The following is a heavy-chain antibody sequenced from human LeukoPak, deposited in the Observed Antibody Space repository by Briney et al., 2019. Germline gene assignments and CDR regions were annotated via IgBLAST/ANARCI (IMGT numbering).Heavy chain of an antibody. D-gene: IGHD3-22*01. CDR1: GFTFSSHT. CDR2: VSSSGSYI. J-gene: IGHJ4*02. V-gene: IGHV3-21*01. CDR3: ARTLYYEVLLDY. Sequence: GGSLRLSCTASGFTFSSHTMNWVRQAPGKGLEWVSYVSSSGSYIHYADSVRGRFTISRDNAKSSLYLQMDSLRADDTAVYFCARTLYYEVLLDYWGQGTLVTVSS.